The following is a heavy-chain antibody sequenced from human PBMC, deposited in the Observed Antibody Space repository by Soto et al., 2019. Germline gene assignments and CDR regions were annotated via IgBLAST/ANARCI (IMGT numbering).Heavy chain of an antibody. J-gene: IGHJ4*02. D-gene: IGHD5-12*01. CDR3: ARVSGYYLHDY. CDR1: GYTFTNYA. V-gene: IGHV1-3*05. CDR2: INAGNGNT. Sequence: QVQLVQSGAEEKKPGASVKVSCKASGYTFTNYATRWVRQAPGQRLEWMGWINAGNGNTKYSQKFQGRVTITRDTSASTAYMELSSLRSEDTAVYYCARVSGYYLHDYWGQGTLVTVSS.